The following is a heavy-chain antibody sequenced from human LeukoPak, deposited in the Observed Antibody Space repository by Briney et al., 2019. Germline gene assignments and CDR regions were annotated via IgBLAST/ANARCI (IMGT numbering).Heavy chain of an antibody. V-gene: IGHV3-53*01. CDR2: IYSGGST. Sequence: GGSLRLSCAASGFTVSSNYMSWVRQAPGKGLEWVSVIYSGGSTYYADSVKGRFTISRDNSKNTLYLQMNSLRAEDTAVYYSARAWFGELAFDYWGQGTLVTVSS. CDR3: ARAWFGELAFDY. CDR1: GFTVSSNY. J-gene: IGHJ4*02. D-gene: IGHD3-10*01.